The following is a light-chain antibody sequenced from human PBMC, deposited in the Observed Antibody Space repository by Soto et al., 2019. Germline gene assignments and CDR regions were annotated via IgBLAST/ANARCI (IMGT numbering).Light chain of an antibody. CDR1: QSVLYFSNNKNF. CDR2: WAS. V-gene: IGKV4-1*01. Sequence: DIVMTQSPDSLAVSLGERATINCKSSQSVLYFSNNKNFLAWYQQKPGQPPKLLIYWASTRESGVPDRFSGSGSGTNFTLTISTLQAEDVAVYYCQQYYSAPPTFGGVTKVEIK. J-gene: IGKJ4*01. CDR3: QQYYSAPPT.